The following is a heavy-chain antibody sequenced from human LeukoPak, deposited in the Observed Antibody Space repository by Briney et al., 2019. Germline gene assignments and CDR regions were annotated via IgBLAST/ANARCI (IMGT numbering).Heavy chain of an antibody. V-gene: IGHV3-48*01. CDR3: ARERIVITFGGVPGAFDI. CDR2: ISSGSSTM. D-gene: IGHD3-16*01. J-gene: IGHJ3*02. Sequence: GGSLRLSCAASGFTFSSYSMNWVRQAPGKGLEWVSYISSGSSTMFYADSVKGRFTISRDNAKNSLYLQMSSLRAEDTAVYYCARERIVITFGGVPGAFDIWGPGTMVTVSS. CDR1: GFTFSSYS.